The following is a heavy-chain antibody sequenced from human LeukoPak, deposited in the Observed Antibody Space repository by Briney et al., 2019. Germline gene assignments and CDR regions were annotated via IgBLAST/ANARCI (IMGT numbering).Heavy chain of an antibody. CDR2: ISAYNGNT. V-gene: IGHV1-18*01. CDR1: GYTFTSYG. J-gene: IGHJ5*02. Sequence: ASVKVSCKASGYTFTSYGMSWVRQAPGQGLEWMGWISAYNGNTNYAQKLQGRVTMTTDTSTSTAYMELRSLRSDDTAVYYCARVNFLAAAGTYPTYGWFDPWGQGTLVTVSS. D-gene: IGHD6-13*01. CDR3: ARVNFLAAAGTYPTYGWFDP.